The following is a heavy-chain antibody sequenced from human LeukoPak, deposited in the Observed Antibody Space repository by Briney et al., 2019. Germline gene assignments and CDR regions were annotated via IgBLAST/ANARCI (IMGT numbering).Heavy chain of an antibody. CDR3: ARDPGYSSSWYFGPPYYYYGMDV. J-gene: IGHJ6*02. D-gene: IGHD6-13*01. CDR2: IIPIFGTA. Sequence: WASVKVSCKASGGTFSSYAISWVRQTPGQGLEWMGGIIPIFGTANYAQKFQGRVTITADESTSTAYMELSSLRFEDTAVYYCARDPGYSSSWYFGPPYYYYGMDVWGQGTTVTVSS. V-gene: IGHV1-69*13. CDR1: GGTFSSYA.